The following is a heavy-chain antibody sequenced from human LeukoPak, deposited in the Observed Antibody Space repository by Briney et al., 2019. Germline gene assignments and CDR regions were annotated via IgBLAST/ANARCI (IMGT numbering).Heavy chain of an antibody. V-gene: IGHV3-11*04. CDR3: AKAGLGTTPYYFDY. CDR1: GFTFSDYY. D-gene: IGHD1-1*01. J-gene: IGHJ4*02. Sequence: GGSLRLSCAASGFTFSDYYMSWIRQAPGKGLEWVSYISSSGSTIYYADSVKGRFTISRDNSKNTLYLQMNSLRAEDTAVYYCAKAGLGTTPYYFDYWGQGTLVTVSS. CDR2: ISSSGSTI.